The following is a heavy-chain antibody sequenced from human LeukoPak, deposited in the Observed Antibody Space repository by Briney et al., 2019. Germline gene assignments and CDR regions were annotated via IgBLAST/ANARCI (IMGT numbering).Heavy chain of an antibody. CDR3: ARDYRTRYYDSSQGYNWVDP. V-gene: IGHV1-69*05. CDR1: GGTFSSYA. Sequence: GSSVKVSCKASGGTFSSYAISWVRQAPGQGLEWMGGIIPIFGTANYAQKFQGRVTITTDESTSTAYMELSSLRSEDTAVYYCARDYRTRYYDSSQGYNWVDPWGQGTLVTVSS. CDR2: IIPIFGTA. D-gene: IGHD3-22*01. J-gene: IGHJ5*02.